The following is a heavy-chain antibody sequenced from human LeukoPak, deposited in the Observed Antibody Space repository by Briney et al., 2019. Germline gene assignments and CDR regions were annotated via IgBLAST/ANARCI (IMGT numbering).Heavy chain of an antibody. V-gene: IGHV1-69*05. CDR3: ARELYSSSPDYFDY. D-gene: IGHD6-6*01. Sequence: EASVKVSCKASGGTFSSYAISWVRQAPGQGLEWMGGIIPIFGTANYAQKFQGRVTITTDESTSTAYMELSSLRSEDTAVYYCARELYSSSPDYFDYWGQGTLVTVSS. J-gene: IGHJ4*02. CDR1: GGTFSSYA. CDR2: IIPIFGTA.